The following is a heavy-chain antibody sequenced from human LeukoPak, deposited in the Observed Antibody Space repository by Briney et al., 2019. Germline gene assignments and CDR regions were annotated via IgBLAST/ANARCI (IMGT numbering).Heavy chain of an antibody. V-gene: IGHV3-23*01. CDR1: GFTFSSYA. D-gene: IGHD3-22*01. CDR3: AKDLGDSSGYYHRYFDY. CDR2: ISGSGGST. J-gene: IGHJ4*02. Sequence: GGSLRLSCAASGFTFSSYAMSWVRQAPGKGLEWVSAISGSGGSTFYADSVKGRFTISRDNSKNTLYLQMNSLRAEDTAVYYCAKDLGDSSGYYHRYFDYWGQGTLVAVSS.